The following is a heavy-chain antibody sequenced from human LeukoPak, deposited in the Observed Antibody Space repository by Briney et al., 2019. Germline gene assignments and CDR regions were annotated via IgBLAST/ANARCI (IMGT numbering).Heavy chain of an antibody. Sequence: SETLSLTCTVSGGSISSSSYYWGWIRQPPGKGLEWIGYIYYSGSTNYNPSLKSRVTISVDTSKNQFSLKLSSVTAADTAVYYCARGTQDIVVVPAVVDWFDPWGQGTLVTVSS. CDR3: ARGTQDIVVVPAVVDWFDP. V-gene: IGHV4-61*05. D-gene: IGHD2-2*01. CDR1: GGSISSSSYY. J-gene: IGHJ5*02. CDR2: IYYSGST.